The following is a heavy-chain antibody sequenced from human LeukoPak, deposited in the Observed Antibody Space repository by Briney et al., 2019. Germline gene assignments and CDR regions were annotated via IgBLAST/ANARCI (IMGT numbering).Heavy chain of an antibody. D-gene: IGHD5-12*01. CDR1: GGSFSGYY. V-gene: IGHV4-34*01. J-gene: IGHJ4*02. Sequence: SETLSLTRAVYGGSFSGYYWSWIRQPPGKGLEWIGEINHSGSTNYNPSLKSRVTISVDTSKNQFSLRLSSVTAADTAVYYCARVSGYDWESFYDYWGQGTLVTVSS. CDR2: INHSGST. CDR3: ARVSGYDWESFYDY.